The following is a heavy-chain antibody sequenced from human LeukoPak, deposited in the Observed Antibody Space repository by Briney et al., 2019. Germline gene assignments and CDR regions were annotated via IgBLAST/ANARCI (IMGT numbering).Heavy chain of an antibody. Sequence: ASVKVSCKASGYTFTGYYMHWVRQAPGQGLEWMGWINPNSGGTNYVQKFQGRVTMTRDTSISTAYMELSRLRSDDTAVYYCARDSYDYVWGSYRYTLLNWFDPWGQGTLVTVSS. V-gene: IGHV1-2*02. D-gene: IGHD3-16*02. CDR2: INPNSGGT. CDR1: GYTFTGYY. J-gene: IGHJ5*02. CDR3: ARDSYDYVWGSYRYTLLNWFDP.